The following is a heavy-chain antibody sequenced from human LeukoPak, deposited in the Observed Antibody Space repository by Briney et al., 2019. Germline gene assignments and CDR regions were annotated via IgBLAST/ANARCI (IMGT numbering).Heavy chain of an antibody. CDR3: AREPLWSGYSYYYYYMDV. CDR2: INHSGST. V-gene: IGHV4-34*01. D-gene: IGHD3-3*01. J-gene: IGHJ6*03. Sequence: SETLSLTCAVYGGSFSGYYWSWIRQPPGKGLEWIGEINHSGSTNYNPSLKSRVTMSVDTSKNQFSLKLRSVTAADTAVYYCAREPLWSGYSYYYYYMDVWGKGTTVTVSS. CDR1: GGSFSGYY.